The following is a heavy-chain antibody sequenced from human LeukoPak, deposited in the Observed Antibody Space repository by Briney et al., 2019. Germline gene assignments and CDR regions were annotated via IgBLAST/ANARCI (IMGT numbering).Heavy chain of an antibody. CDR1: GGFISSSSYY. J-gene: IGHJ4*02. CDR2: IYYSGSI. CDR3: ARVPYYYDSSGYYSDY. V-gene: IGHV4-39*07. D-gene: IGHD3-22*01. Sequence: SETLSLTCTVSGGFISSSSYYWGWIRQPPGKGLEWIGSIYYSGSIYYNPSLKSQVTISVDTSKNQFSLKLSSVTAADTAVYYCARVPYYYDSSGYYSDYWGQGTLVTVSS.